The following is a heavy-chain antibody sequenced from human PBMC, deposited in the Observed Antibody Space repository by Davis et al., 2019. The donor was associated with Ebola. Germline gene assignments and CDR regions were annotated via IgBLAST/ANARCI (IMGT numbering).Heavy chain of an antibody. CDR2: IYYSGST. CDR3: ARQGSGGFDY. D-gene: IGHD3-3*01. CDR1: GGSISSYY. V-gene: IGHV4-59*08. Sequence: MPSETLSLTCTVSGGSISSYYWSWIRQPPGKGLEWIGYIYYSGSTNYNPSLKSRVTISVDTSKNQFSLKLSSVTAADTAVYYCARQGSGGFDYWGQGTLVTVSS. J-gene: IGHJ4*02.